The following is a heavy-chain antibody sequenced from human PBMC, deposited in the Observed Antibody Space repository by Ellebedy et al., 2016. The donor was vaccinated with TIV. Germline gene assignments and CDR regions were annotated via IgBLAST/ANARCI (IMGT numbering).Heavy chain of an antibody. V-gene: IGHV3-7*01. CDR2: IKQDGSEK. CDR1: GFTFSSYW. CDR3: ARDFEKGGASRFDY. J-gene: IGHJ4*02. Sequence: GGSLRLXCAASGFTFSSYWMSWVRQAPGKGLEWVANIKQDGSEKYYVDSVKGRFTISRDNAKNSLYLQMNSLRAEDTAVYYCARDFEKGGASRFDYWGQGTLVTVSS. D-gene: IGHD1-26*01.